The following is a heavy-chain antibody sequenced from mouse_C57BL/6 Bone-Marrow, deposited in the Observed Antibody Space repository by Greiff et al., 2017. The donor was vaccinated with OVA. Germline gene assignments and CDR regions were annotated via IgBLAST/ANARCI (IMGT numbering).Heavy chain of an antibody. CDR2: IYPRSGHT. CDR3: ARRRPGSSYVWFAY. D-gene: IGHD1-1*01. CDR1: GYTFTSYG. J-gene: IGHJ3*01. Sequence: VQVVESGAELARPGASVKLSCKASGYTFTSYGISWVKQRPGQGLEWIGEIYPRSGHTYYNEKFKGKATLTADTSSSTAYMELRSLTSEDSAVDFCARRRPGSSYVWFAYWGQGTLVTVSA. V-gene: IGHV1-81*01.